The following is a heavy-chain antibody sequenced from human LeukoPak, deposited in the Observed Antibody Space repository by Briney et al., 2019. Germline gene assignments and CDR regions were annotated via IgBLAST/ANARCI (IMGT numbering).Heavy chain of an antibody. CDR1: GYSISSGYY. J-gene: IGHJ4*02. D-gene: IGHD3-22*01. Sequence: PSETLSLTCTVSGYSISSGYYWGWIRQPPGKGLEWIGSIYHSGSTYYNLSLKSRVTISVDTSKNQFSLTLSSVTAADTAVYYCAREPRFDSSGYYSDYWGQGTLVTVSS. CDR3: AREPRFDSSGYYSDY. V-gene: IGHV4-38-2*02. CDR2: IYHSGST.